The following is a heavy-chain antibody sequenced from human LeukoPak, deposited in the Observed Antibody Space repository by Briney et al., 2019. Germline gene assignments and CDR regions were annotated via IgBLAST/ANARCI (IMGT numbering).Heavy chain of an antibody. CDR2: IKQDGSEK. Sequence: GGSLRLSCAASGFTFSSYWMSWVRQAPGKGLEWVANIKQDGSEKYYVDSVKGGFTISRDNAKNSLYLQMNSPRAEDTAVYYCARAAFWDDYYYYMDVWGKGTTVTVSS. V-gene: IGHV3-7*01. J-gene: IGHJ6*03. D-gene: IGHD3-3*01. CDR1: GFTFSSYW. CDR3: ARAAFWDDYYYYMDV.